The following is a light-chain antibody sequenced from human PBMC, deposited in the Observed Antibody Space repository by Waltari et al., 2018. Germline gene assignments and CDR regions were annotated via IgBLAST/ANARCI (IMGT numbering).Light chain of an antibody. CDR2: AVS. CDR3: CSYAGSTTRWV. J-gene: IGLJ3*02. Sequence: QSALTQPASVSGSPGQSITLSGTGTSRDVGTYSIVSWYQQHPGKAPKLIIYAVSKRPSGASARFSGSKSGNTASLTISGLQAEDEADYYCCSYAGSTTRWVFGGGTKLTVL. V-gene: IGLV2-23*02. CDR1: SRDVGTYSI.